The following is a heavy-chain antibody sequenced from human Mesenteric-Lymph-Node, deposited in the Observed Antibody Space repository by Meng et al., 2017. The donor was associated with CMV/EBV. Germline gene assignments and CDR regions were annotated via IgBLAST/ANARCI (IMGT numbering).Heavy chain of an antibody. D-gene: IGHD1-14*01. CDR1: G. CDR3: ARGGMMWRAGIVIEPATAFDF. Sequence: GVSWVRQAPGQGLEFMEWISDYNGNTDYARKLQGRVTLTTDSSTGTAYMELRGLRSDDTAVYYCARGGMMWRAGIVIEPATAFDFWGQGTLVTVSS. CDR2: ISDYNGNT. J-gene: IGHJ4*02. V-gene: IGHV1-18*01.